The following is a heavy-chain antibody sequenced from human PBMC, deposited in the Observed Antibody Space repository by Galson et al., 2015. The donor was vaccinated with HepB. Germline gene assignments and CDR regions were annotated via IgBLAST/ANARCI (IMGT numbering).Heavy chain of an antibody. CDR3: ARDRSSGAGLVAFDI. Sequence: SETLSLTCTVSGGSISSYYWSWIRQPAGKGLEWIGRIYTSGSTNYNPSLKSRVTMSVDTSKNQFSLKLSSVTAADTAVYYCARDRSSGAGLVAFDIWGQGTMVTVSS. CDR1: GGSISSYY. V-gene: IGHV4-4*07. D-gene: IGHD6-19*01. CDR2: IYTSGST. J-gene: IGHJ3*02.